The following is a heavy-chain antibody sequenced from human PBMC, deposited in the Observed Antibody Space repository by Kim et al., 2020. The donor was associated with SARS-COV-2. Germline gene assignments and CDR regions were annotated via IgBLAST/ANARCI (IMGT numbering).Heavy chain of an antibody. CDR1: GGSFSGYY. J-gene: IGHJ4*02. V-gene: IGHV4-34*01. Sequence: SETLSLTCAVYGGSFSGYYWSWIRQPPGKGLEWIGEINHSGSTNYNPSLKSRVTISVDTSKNQFSLKLSSVTAADTAVYYCARGGIAAAATGFDYWGQGTLVTVSS. CDR3: ARGGIAAAATGFDY. D-gene: IGHD6-13*01. CDR2: INHSGST.